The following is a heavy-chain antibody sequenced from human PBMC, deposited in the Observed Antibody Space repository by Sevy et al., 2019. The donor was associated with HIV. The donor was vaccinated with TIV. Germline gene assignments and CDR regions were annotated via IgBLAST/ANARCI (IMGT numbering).Heavy chain of an antibody. Sequence: GESLKISCTASGFTFSSYEMNWVRQAPGKGLEWVSYITNSGSSIYYSDSVRGRFTVSRDNAKNSLYLQMKSLRAEDTAVYYCARDIPPSATTVAHFDYWGRGTLVTVSS. CDR1: GFTFSSYE. J-gene: IGHJ4*02. CDR3: ARDIPPSATTVAHFDY. V-gene: IGHV3-48*03. CDR2: ITNSGSSI. D-gene: IGHD4-17*01.